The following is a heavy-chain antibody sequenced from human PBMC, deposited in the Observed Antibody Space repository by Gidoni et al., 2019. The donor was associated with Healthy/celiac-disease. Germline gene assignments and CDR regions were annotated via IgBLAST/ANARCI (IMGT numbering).Heavy chain of an antibody. CDR3: ARAYSSSWPLDY. CDR2: INHSGST. J-gene: IGHJ4*02. V-gene: IGHV4-34*01. D-gene: IGHD6-13*01. CDR1: GGSFSGYY. Sequence: QVQLQQWGAGLLKPSEHPPLPCAVYGGSFSGYYWCWIRQPPGKGLEWIGEINHSGSTNYNPSLKSRVTISVDTSKNQFSLKLSSVTAADTAVYYCARAYSSSWPLDYWGQGTLVTVSS.